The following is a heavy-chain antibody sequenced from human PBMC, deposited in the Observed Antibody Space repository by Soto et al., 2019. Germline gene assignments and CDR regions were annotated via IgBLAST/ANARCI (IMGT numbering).Heavy chain of an antibody. CDR3: AKSRTMVRGVSPLDY. CDR2: ISGSGGST. CDR1: GFTFSSYA. D-gene: IGHD3-10*01. V-gene: IGHV3-23*01. Sequence: GGSLILSCAASGFTFSSYAMSWVRQAPGKGLEWVSAISGSGGSTYYADSVKGRFTISRDNSKNTLYLQMNSLRAEDTAVYYCAKSRTMVRGVSPLDYWGQGTLVTVSS. J-gene: IGHJ4*02.